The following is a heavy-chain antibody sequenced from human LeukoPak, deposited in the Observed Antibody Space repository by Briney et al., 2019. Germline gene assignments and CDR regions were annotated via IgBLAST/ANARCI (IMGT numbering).Heavy chain of an antibody. CDR3: AKRGGMYPAHYFDY. CDR2: ISGSGGST. Sequence: GGTLRLSCAASGFTFSSYGMSWVRQAPGKGLEWVSAISGSGGSTYYADSVKGRFTISRDNSKNTLYLQMNSLRAEDAAVYYCAKRGGMYPAHYFDYWGQGTLVTVSS. J-gene: IGHJ4*02. V-gene: IGHV3-23*01. D-gene: IGHD3-16*01. CDR1: GFTFSSYG.